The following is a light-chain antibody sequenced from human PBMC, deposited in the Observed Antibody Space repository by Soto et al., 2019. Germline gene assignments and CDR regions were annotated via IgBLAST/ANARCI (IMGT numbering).Light chain of an antibody. V-gene: IGKV1-39*01. J-gene: IGKJ1*01. CDR1: QRMSTY. Sequence: DIQMTQSPSSLSASVGDRVTITCRASQRMSTYLNWYQQKPGKAPDLLMYAASTLQSGVPSRFRGSRSGTDFTLTISSLQPEDFATYYCQQTYNTPWTFGQGTKVEIK. CDR3: QQTYNTPWT. CDR2: AAS.